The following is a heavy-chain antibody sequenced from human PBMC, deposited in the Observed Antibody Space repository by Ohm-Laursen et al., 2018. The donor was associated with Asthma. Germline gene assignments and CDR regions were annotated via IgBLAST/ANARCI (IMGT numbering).Heavy chain of an antibody. CDR3: ARDSQAMVTTEGLYFGMDV. D-gene: IGHD4-17*01. Sequence: SLRLSCAASGLTFDDYAMHWVRQVPGKGLEWVSGISWNSGTIVQADSVKGRFTISRDNAKNSLYLQMNSLRAEDTALYYCARDSQAMVTTEGLYFGMDVWGQGTTVTVSS. CDR1: GLTFDDYA. J-gene: IGHJ6*02. V-gene: IGHV3-9*01. CDR2: ISWNSGTI.